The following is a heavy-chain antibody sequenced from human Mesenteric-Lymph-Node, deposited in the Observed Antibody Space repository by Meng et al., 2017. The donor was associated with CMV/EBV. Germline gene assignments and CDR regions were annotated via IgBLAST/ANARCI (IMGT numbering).Heavy chain of an antibody. CDR3: AREGGDGYNSYYGMDV. CDR2: IIPIFGTA. D-gene: IGHD5-24*01. CDR1: RGTFSSYA. V-gene: IGHV1-69*05. Sequence: SVKVSCKASRGTFSSYAISWVRQAPGQGLEWMGGIIPIFGTANYAQKFQGRVTITTDESTSTAYMELSSLRSEDTAVYYCAREGGDGYNSYYGMDVWGQGTTVTVSS. J-gene: IGHJ6*02.